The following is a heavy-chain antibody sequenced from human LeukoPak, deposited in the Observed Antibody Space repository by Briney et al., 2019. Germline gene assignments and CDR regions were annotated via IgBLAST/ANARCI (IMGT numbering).Heavy chain of an antibody. CDR3: ARRYYDILTGYYPASRERYFDY. J-gene: IGHJ4*02. CDR2: ISAYNGNT. Sequence: ASVKVSCKASGYTFTSYGISWVRQAPGQGLEWMEWISAYNGNTNYAQKLQGRVTMTTDTSTSTAYMELRSLRSDDTAVYYCARRYYDILTGYYPASRERYFDYWGQGTLVTVSS. CDR1: GYTFTSYG. D-gene: IGHD3-9*01. V-gene: IGHV1-18*04.